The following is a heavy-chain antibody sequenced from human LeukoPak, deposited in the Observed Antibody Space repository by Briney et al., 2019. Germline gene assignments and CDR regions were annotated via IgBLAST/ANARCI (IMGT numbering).Heavy chain of an antibody. CDR2: IRYDGSNK. CDR3: AREGYFDY. V-gene: IGHV3-30*02. Sequence: PGGSLRLSCAASGFTFISYGIHWVRQAPGKGLEWVAFIRYDGSNKYYADSVKGRFTISRDNAKNSLYLQMNSLRAEDTAVYYCAREGYFDYWGQGTLVTVSS. J-gene: IGHJ4*02. CDR1: GFTFISYG.